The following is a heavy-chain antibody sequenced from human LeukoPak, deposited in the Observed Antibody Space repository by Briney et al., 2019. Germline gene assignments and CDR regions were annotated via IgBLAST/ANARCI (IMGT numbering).Heavy chain of an antibody. Sequence: GGSLRLSCAASGFTFSSYWMSWVRQAPGKGLEWVANIKQDGSEKYYVDSVKGRFTISRDNAKNSLYLQMNSLRAEDTAVYYCASRYSSGWYRRPPIDYWGQGTLVTVSS. V-gene: IGHV3-7*01. J-gene: IGHJ4*02. CDR1: GFTFSSYW. CDR3: ASRYSSGWYRRPPIDY. CDR2: IKQDGSEK. D-gene: IGHD6-19*01.